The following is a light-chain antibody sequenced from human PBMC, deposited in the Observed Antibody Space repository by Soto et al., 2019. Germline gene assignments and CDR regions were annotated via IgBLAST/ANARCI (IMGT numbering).Light chain of an antibody. CDR1: QSVSSN. CDR2: GAS. J-gene: IGKJ3*01. CDR3: QQYNNCPRT. Sequence: EIVMTQSPATLSVSPGERATLSCRASQSVSSNLAWYQQKPGQAPRLLIYGASTRATGIPARFSGSGSGTEFPLTISSLQSEDFAVYYFQQYNNCPRTFGPGTKVDIK. V-gene: IGKV3-15*01.